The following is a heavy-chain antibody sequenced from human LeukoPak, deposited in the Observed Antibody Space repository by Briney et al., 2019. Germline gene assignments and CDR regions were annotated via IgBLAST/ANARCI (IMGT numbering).Heavy chain of an antibody. J-gene: IGHJ3*02. CDR2: FDPEDDET. CDR3: ATTSIVGARDAFDI. V-gene: IGHV1-24*01. D-gene: IGHD1-26*01. Sequence: ASVKVSCKVSGYTLTELSMHWVRQAPGKGLEWMGGFDPEDDETIYAQKFQGRVTMTEDTSTDTAYMELSSLRSEDTAVYYCATTSIVGARDAFDIWGQGTMVTVSS. CDR1: GYTLTELS.